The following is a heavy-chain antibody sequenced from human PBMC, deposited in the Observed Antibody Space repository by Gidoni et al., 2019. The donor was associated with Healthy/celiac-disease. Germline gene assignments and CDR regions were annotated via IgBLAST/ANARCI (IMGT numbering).Heavy chain of an antibody. Sequence: QVQLVQSGAEVKKPGSSVKVSCKASGGTSSSYAISWVRQAPGQGLEWMGGSIPIFGTANYAQKFQGRVTITADESTSTAYMELSSLRSEDTAVYYCARGRITIFGVVIQEYYYMDVWGKGTTVTVSS. CDR3: ARGRITIFGVVIQEYYYMDV. J-gene: IGHJ6*03. D-gene: IGHD3-3*01. CDR1: GGTSSSYA. CDR2: SIPIFGTA. V-gene: IGHV1-69*01.